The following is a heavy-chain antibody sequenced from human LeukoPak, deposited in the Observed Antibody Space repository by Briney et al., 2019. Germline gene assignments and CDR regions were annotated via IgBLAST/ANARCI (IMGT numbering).Heavy chain of an antibody. CDR1: GFTFSTYG. J-gene: IGHJ4*02. Sequence: GGSLRLSCAASGFTFSTYGMHWVRQAPGKGLGWVAAIWYDGSNKYYADSVKGRFTISRDNSKNMLYLQMNSLRGEDTAVYYCARERESVCDYWGQGTLVTVSS. D-gene: IGHD3-10*01. CDR3: ARERESVCDY. CDR2: IWYDGSNK. V-gene: IGHV3-33*01.